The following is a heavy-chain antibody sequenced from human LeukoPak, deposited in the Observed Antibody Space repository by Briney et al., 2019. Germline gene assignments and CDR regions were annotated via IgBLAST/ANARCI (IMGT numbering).Heavy chain of an antibody. J-gene: IGHJ4*02. CDR3: MREQPGDGWSGFDY. D-gene: IGHD6-19*01. CDR2: ISYDGSNK. CDR1: GFSFTTNA. V-gene: IGHV3-30*04. Sequence: GGSLRLSCTASGFSFTTNAMTWVRQAPGKGPEWVAVISYDGSNKYYADSVKGRFTISRDNSKNTVSLQMSSLTSEDTAVYFCMREQPGDGWSGFDYWGQGTLVTVSS.